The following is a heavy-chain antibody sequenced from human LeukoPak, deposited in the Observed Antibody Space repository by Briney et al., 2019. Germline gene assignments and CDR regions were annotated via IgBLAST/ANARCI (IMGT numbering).Heavy chain of an antibody. CDR1: VFTFSDYY. J-gene: IGHJ5*02. CDR2: ISSSSSYT. CDR3: ARDRRWGCGGDCYTNWFDP. Sequence: TGGSLRLSCAASVFTFSDYYMSWIRQAPGKGLEWVSYISSSSSYTNYADSVRGRFTISRDNAKNSLYLQMNSLRAEDTAVYYCARDRRWGCGGDCYTNWFDPWGQGTLVTVSS. V-gene: IGHV3-11*06. D-gene: IGHD2-21*02.